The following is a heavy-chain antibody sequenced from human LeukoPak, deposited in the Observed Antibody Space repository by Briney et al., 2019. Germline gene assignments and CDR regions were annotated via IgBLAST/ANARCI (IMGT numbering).Heavy chain of an antibody. J-gene: IGHJ6*03. CDR1: GGSISTYY. CDR2: IYHSGST. Sequence: SETLSLTCTVSGGSISTYYWSWIRQPPGKGLEWIGYIYHSGSTKYNPSLKSRVTISVDTSKNQFSLKLSSVTAADTAVYYCARPQDYYYYYMDVWGKGTTVTVSS. V-gene: IGHV4-59*12. CDR3: ARPQDYYYYYMDV.